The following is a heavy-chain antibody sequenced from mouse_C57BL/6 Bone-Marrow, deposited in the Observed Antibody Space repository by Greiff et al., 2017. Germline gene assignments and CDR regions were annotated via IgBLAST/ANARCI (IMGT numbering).Heavy chain of an antibody. J-gene: IGHJ3*01. CDR1: GYTFTDYY. CDR2: INPYNGGT. Sequence: VQLQQSGPVLVKPGASVKMSCKASGYTFTDYYMNWVKQSHGKSLEWIGVINPYNGGTSYNQKFKGKATLTVDKSSSTAYMALNSLTSEDSAVYYCARGYYYGSLFAYWGQGTLVTVSA. CDR3: ARGYYYGSLFAY. D-gene: IGHD1-1*01. V-gene: IGHV1-19*01.